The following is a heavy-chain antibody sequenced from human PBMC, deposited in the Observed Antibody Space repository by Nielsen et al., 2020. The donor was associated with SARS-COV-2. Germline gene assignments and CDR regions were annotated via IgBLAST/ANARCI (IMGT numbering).Heavy chain of an antibody. CDR2: IYHSGST. J-gene: IGHJ4*02. D-gene: IGHD6-19*01. Sequence: SETLSLTCTVSGYSISSGYYWGWIRQPPGKGLEWIGSIYHSGSTYYNPSLKSRVTISVDTSKNQFSLKLTSVTAADTAVYYCAAYSSGWSLGGGDWGQGTLVTVSS. V-gene: IGHV4-38-2*02. CDR1: GYSISSGYY. CDR3: AAYSSGWSLGGGD.